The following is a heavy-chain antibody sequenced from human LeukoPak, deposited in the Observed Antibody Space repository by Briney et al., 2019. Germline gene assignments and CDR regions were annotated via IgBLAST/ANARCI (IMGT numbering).Heavy chain of an antibody. CDR3: SRENGAFSPFGY. J-gene: IGHJ4*02. Sequence: SETLSLTCGVSGGSISNTNWWSWVRQPPGQGLEWIGEISLTGLTHYNPSLESRVTVSLDKSKNQLSLNLTSETAADTAVYYCSRENGAFSPFGYWGQGTPVTVLS. D-gene: IGHD2-8*01. CDR1: GGSISNTNW. CDR2: ISLTGLT. V-gene: IGHV4-4*02.